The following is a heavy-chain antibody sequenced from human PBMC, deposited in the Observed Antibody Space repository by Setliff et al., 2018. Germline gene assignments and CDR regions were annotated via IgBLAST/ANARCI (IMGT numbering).Heavy chain of an antibody. CDR3: ATLGTVVVDAFDF. V-gene: IGHV5-51*01. J-gene: IGHJ3*01. CDR1: GYSFSNFW. Sequence: PGESLKISCKGSGYSFSNFWIGWVRQMPGRGLEWMGIIYPGDSDARYSPSFRGQVTISVDKSISTAYLQWRSLKASDTAMYYCATLGTVVVDAFDFWGQGTRVTVSS. CDR2: IYPGDSDA. D-gene: IGHD2-15*01.